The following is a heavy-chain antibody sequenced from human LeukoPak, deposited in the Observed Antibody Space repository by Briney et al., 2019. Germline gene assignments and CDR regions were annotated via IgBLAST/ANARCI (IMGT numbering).Heavy chain of an antibody. J-gene: IGHJ4*02. D-gene: IGHD3-9*01. CDR1: IGSLNTYF. V-gene: IGHV4-4*07. CDR2: VSDTGRA. Sequence: PSETLSLTCTVSIGSLNTYFWTWVRQPAGKGLEWIGRVSDTGRAYYNPSLESRVIISLDTSKNQFSLKVTSVTAADTAVYYCARGKEMTRTSGYYSFDFWGQGTLVSVSS. CDR3: ARGKEMTRTSGYYSFDF.